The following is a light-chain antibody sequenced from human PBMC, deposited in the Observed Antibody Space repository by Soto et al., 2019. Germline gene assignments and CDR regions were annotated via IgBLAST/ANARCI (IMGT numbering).Light chain of an antibody. J-gene: IGLJ2*01. V-gene: IGLV2-14*01. CDR2: EVS. CDR3: SSYTRSNTYVV. Sequence: QSVLTQPASVSGSPGQSITISCIGTSSDVGGYNYVSWYQQHPGKAPKLMIYEVSNRPSGVSNRFSGSKSGNTASLTISGLQAEDEADYYCSSYTRSNTYVVFGGGTKLTVL. CDR1: SSDVGGYNY.